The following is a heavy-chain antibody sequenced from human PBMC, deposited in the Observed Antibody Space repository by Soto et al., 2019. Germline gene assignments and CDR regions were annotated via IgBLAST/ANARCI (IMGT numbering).Heavy chain of an antibody. Sequence: GASVKVSCKASGYTFTDYYIHWVRQAPGQGLEWMGWINPDSGGTDYAQKFQGRVTMTRDTSISTAYMELTRLRFDDTAVYYCARDRGNYGSGSYYGWGQGTLVTVSS. D-gene: IGHD3-10*01. V-gene: IGHV1-2*02. CDR3: ARDRGNYGSGSYYG. CDR1: GYTFTDYY. CDR2: INPDSGGT. J-gene: IGHJ4*02.